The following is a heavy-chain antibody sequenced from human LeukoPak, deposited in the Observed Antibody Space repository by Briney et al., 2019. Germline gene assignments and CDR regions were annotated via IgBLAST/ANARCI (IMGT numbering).Heavy chain of an antibody. CDR3: ARDRYSGYSTPIDAFDI. J-gene: IGHJ3*02. V-gene: IGHV3-48*01. Sequence: GGSLRLSCAASGFTFSSYEMNWVRQAPGKGLEWVSYISSSSSTIYYADSVKGRFTISRDNAKNSLYLQTNSLRAEDTAVYYCARDRYSGYSTPIDAFDIWGQGTMVTVSS. CDR1: GFTFSSYE. CDR2: ISSSSSTI. D-gene: IGHD3-22*01.